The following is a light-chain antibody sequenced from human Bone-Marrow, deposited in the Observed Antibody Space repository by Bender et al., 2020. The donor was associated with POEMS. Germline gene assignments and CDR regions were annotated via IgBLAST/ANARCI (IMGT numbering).Light chain of an antibody. J-gene: IGLJ1*01. CDR3: CSYAATSAYV. CDR2: EVN. Sequence: QSALTQPASVSGSPGQSITISCAGTSSDVGTYNLVSWYQQRPGKAPNLIIYEVNKRPSGISHCFSGSKSGNTASLTISGVQPEDEADYHCCSYAATSAYVFGTGTKVTVL. CDR1: SSDVGTYNL. V-gene: IGLV2-23*02.